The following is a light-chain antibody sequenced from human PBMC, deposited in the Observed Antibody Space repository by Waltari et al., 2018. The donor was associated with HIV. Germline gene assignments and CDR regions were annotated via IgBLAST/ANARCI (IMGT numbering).Light chain of an antibody. CDR3: QQYYSVPLT. J-gene: IGKJ4*01. Sequence: VTTQSPASFAVSLGVRATIACKASQSVLYNSNNKNYLAWYQHKPGQSPNLLIYWASTRESGVPDRFSGSGSGTDFTLTISSLQAEDVAVYYCQQYYSVPLTFGGGTKVEIK. V-gene: IGKV4-1*01. CDR2: WAS. CDR1: QSVLYNSNNKNY.